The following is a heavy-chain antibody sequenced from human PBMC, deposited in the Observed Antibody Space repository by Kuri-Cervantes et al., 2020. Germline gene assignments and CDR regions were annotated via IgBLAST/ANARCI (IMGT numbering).Heavy chain of an antibody. Sequence: SCTVSGGSISSYYWSWIRQPPGKGLEWIGYIYYSGSTNYNPSLKSRVTISVDTSKNQFSLKLSSVTAADTAVYYCARVRAVAGKRHYYYYYGMDVWGQGTTVTVSS. D-gene: IGHD6-19*01. V-gene: IGHV4-59*01. CDR3: ARVRAVAGKRHYYYYYGMDV. CDR2: IYYSGST. CDR1: GGSISSYY. J-gene: IGHJ6*02.